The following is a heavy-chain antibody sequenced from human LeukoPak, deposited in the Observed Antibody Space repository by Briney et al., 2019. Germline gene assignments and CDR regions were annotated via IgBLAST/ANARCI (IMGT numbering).Heavy chain of an antibody. V-gene: IGHV3-11*01. Sequence: GGSLRLSCAASGFTFSDYYMSWIRQAPGKGLEWVSYISSSSSTIYYADSVKGRFTISRDNAKNSLYLQMNSLRAEDTAVYYCSREVGSGITYYYGMDVWGQGTTVTVSS. CDR1: GFTFSDYY. CDR3: SREVGSGITYYYGMDV. J-gene: IGHJ6*02. CDR2: ISSSSSTI. D-gene: IGHD3-10*01.